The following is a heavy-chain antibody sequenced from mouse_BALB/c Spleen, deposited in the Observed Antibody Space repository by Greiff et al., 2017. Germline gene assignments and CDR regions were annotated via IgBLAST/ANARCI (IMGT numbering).Heavy chain of an antibody. V-gene: IGHV10-1*02. J-gene: IGHJ4*01. Sequence: EVKVVESGGGLVQPKGSLKLSCAASGFTFNTYAMNWVRQAPGKGLEWVARIRSKSNNYATYYADSVKDRFTISRDDSQSMLYLQMNNLKTEDTAMYYCVNVYYDYDGPMDYWGQGTSVTVSS. CDR3: VNVYYDYDGPMDY. D-gene: IGHD2-4*01. CDR1: GFTFNTYA. CDR2: IRSKSNNYAT.